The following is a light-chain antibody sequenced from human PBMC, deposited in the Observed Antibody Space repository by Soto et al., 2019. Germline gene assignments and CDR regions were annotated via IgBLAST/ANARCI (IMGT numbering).Light chain of an antibody. V-gene: IGLV1-51*01. CDR3: GTWDSSLSTDV. Sequence: QSVLTQPPSVSAAPGQKVTISCSGSSSNIGGNSVSWYQRLPGTAPKLLIYDDNKRPSGIPDRFSDSKSGTSATLAITGLQTGDEADYYCGTWDSSLSTDVFGTGTKVTVL. J-gene: IGLJ1*01. CDR1: SSNIGGNS. CDR2: DDN.